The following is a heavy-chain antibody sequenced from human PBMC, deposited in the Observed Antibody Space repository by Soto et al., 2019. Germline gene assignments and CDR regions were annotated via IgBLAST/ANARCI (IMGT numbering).Heavy chain of an antibody. CDR3: ARVGYYDDPNWIDP. D-gene: IGHD3-3*01. CDR2: IYYSGST. CDR1: GGSISSGGYY. Sequence: SQTLSLTCTVSGGSISSGGYYWSWIRQHPGKGLEWIGYIYYSGSTYYNPSLKSRVTISVDTSKNQFSLKLSSVTAADTAVYYCARVGYYDDPNWIDPWGQGTLVTVSS. V-gene: IGHV4-31*03. J-gene: IGHJ5*02.